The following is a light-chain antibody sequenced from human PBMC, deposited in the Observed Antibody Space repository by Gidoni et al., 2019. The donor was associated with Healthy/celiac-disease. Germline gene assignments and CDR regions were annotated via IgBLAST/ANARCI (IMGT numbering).Light chain of an antibody. CDR2: DAS. CDR3: QQRSNWPPIT. CDR1: QSVSSY. Sequence: ELVLTQSPATLSLSPGERATLSCRASQSVSSYLAWDQQKPGQAPRLLIYDASNRATGIPARFSGSGSGTDFTLTISSLEPEDFAVYYCQQRSNWPPITFGQGTRLEIK. V-gene: IGKV3-11*01. J-gene: IGKJ5*01.